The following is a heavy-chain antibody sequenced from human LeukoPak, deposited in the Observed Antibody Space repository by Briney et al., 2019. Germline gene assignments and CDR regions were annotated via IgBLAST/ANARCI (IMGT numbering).Heavy chain of an antibody. CDR1: GFTFSSYG. Sequence: PGRSLRLSCAASGFTFSSYGMHWVRQAPGKGLEWVAVISYDGSNKYYADSVKGRFTISRDNSKNTLYLQMNSLRAEDTAVYYCAKDGGWRSDHRGYFGYWGQGTLVTVSS. V-gene: IGHV3-30*18. CDR3: AKDGGWRSDHRGYFGY. J-gene: IGHJ4*02. D-gene: IGHD3-16*01. CDR2: ISYDGSNK.